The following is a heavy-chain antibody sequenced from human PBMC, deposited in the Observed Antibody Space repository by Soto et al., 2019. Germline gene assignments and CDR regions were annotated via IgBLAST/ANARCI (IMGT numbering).Heavy chain of an antibody. J-gene: IGHJ4*02. Sequence: EVQLVESGGGLVQPGGSLRLSCAASGFTFSDHYMDWVRQAPGKGLEWVGRTRNKANSYTTEYAASVKGRFTTSRDDSKNSTYLQMNSLQTEDTAVYNCARGARSSSDYGGQRTLVTVSS. CDR1: GFTFSDHY. CDR2: TRNKANSYTT. V-gene: IGHV3-72*01. CDR3: ARGARSSSDY. D-gene: IGHD2-2*01.